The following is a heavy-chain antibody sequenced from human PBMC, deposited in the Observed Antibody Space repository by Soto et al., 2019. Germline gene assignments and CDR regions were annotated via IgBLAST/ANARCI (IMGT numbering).Heavy chain of an antibody. Sequence: SVKVSCKASGDTFSSYSITWVLQAPRQGLEWMGGILPVFGSANYAQKFQGRVTITADESTSTAYMELSSLRSQDTAVYFCARDDGWNYRYYDMEVWGQGTMVTVSS. V-gene: IGHV1-69*13. D-gene: IGHD1-7*01. CDR1: GDTFSSYS. CDR3: ARDDGWNYRYYDMEV. J-gene: IGHJ6*02. CDR2: ILPVFGSA.